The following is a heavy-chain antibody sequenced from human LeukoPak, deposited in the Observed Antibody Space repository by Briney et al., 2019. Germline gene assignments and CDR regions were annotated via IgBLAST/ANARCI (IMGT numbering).Heavy chain of an antibody. V-gene: IGHV3-53*01. D-gene: IGHD6-19*01. J-gene: IGHJ4*02. CDR2: IYSGGST. Sequence: GGSLRLSCTVSGFTFGDYAINWVRQAPGKGLEWVSVIYSGGSTYYADSVKGRFTISRDNSKNTLYLQMNSLRAEDTAVYYCARGGGQWLVRGLDYWGQGTLVTVSS. CDR3: ARGGGQWLVRGLDY. CDR1: GFTFGDYA.